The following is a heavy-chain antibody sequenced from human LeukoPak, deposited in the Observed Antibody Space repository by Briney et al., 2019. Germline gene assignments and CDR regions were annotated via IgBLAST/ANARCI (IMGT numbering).Heavy chain of an antibody. J-gene: IGHJ4*02. CDR2: INTNSGGT. V-gene: IGHV1-2*06. CDR1: GYTFTGYY. CDR3: ARRSGIYDYVWGSYRYTTPFDY. D-gene: IGHD3-16*02. Sequence: ASVKVSCKASGYTFTGYYMNWMRQAPGQGLEWMGRINTNSGGTNYAQKFQGRVTMTSDPSISTADMELSRLRSDDTAVYYCARRSGIYDYVWGSYRYTTPFDYWGQGTLVTVSS.